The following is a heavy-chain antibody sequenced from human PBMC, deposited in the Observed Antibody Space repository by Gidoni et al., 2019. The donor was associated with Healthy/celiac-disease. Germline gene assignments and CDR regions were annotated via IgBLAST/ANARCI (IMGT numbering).Heavy chain of an antibody. V-gene: IGHV4-59*01. CDR1: GGSISSYY. D-gene: IGHD2-2*01. CDR3: ARVRFTSRTIDY. CDR2: IYYSGST. Sequence: QVQLQESGPGLVKPSETLSLTCTVSGGSISSYYWSWIRQPPGKGLEWIGYIYYSGSTNYNPSLKSRVTISVDTSKNQFSLKLSSVTAADTAVYYCARVRFTSRTIDYWGQGTLVTVSS. J-gene: IGHJ4*02.